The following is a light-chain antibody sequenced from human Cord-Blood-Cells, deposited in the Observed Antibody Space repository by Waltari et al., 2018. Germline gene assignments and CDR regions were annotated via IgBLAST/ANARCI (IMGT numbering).Light chain of an antibody. CDR3: QQSYSTLYT. Sequence: DIQLTQSPSSLSASVGDRVTITCRASQSISSYLNGYQQNPGKAPKLLIDAASSLQSGVPSRFSGSGSGTDFTLTISSLQPEDFATYYCQQSYSTLYTFGHGTKVEIK. CDR2: AAS. J-gene: IGKJ2*01. CDR1: QSISSY. V-gene: IGKV1-39*01.